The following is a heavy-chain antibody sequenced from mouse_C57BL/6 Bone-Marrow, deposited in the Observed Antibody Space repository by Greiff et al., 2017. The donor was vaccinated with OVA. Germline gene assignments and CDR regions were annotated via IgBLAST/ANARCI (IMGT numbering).Heavy chain of an antibody. J-gene: IGHJ4*01. CDR3: ARIYYGNYPYAMDY. Sequence: QVQLQQSGPELVKPGASVKISCKASGYAFSSSWMNWVKQRPGKGLEWIGRIYPGDGDTNYNGKFKGKATLTADKSSSTAYMQLSSLTSEDSAVYFCARIYYGNYPYAMDYWGQGTSVTVSS. CDR2: IYPGDGDT. V-gene: IGHV1-82*01. CDR1: GYAFSSSW. D-gene: IGHD2-1*01.